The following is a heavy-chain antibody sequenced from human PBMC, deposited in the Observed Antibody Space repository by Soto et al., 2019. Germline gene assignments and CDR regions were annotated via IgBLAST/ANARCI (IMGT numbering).Heavy chain of an antibody. CDR3: ARDRMWEGMGLEWVGGMDV. V-gene: IGHV3-21*01. CDR1: GFTFSSYS. CDR2: ISSSSSYI. D-gene: IGHD1-26*01. Sequence: EVQLVESGGGLVKPGGSLRLSCAASGFTFSSYSMNWVRQAPGKGLEWVSSISSSSSYIYYADSVKGRFTISRDNAKNSLYLQMNSLRAEDTAVYYCARDRMWEGMGLEWVGGMDVWGQGTTVTVSS. J-gene: IGHJ6*02.